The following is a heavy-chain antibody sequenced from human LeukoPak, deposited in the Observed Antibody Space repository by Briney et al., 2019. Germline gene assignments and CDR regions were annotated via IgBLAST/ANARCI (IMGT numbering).Heavy chain of an antibody. CDR2: IIPIFGTA. Sequence: SVKVSCKASGGTFSSYAISWVRQAPGQGLEWMGGIIPIFGTANYAQKFQGRVTMTEDTSTDTAYMELSSLRSEDTAVYYCATVSPVVAWGQGTLVTVSS. V-gene: IGHV1-69*06. J-gene: IGHJ5*02. CDR1: GGTFSSYA. D-gene: IGHD2-2*01. CDR3: ATVSPVVA.